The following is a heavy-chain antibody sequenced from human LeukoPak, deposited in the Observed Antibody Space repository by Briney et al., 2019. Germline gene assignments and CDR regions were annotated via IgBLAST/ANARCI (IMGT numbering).Heavy chain of an antibody. J-gene: IGHJ5*02. D-gene: IGHD3-22*01. CDR3: AKMGSHFYDSSTYDPNWFDH. CDR2: VYHSGIT. Sequence: PSETLSLTCTVSVGSIRLNYGSWIRDAPQEGLEWIGYVYHSGITTVGPSRKSRVTISVDMSQNQISLKINSVTAGGTACYYCAKMGSHFYDSSTYDPNWFDHWGQGILVTVSS. CDR1: VGSIRLNY. V-gene: IGHV4-59*13.